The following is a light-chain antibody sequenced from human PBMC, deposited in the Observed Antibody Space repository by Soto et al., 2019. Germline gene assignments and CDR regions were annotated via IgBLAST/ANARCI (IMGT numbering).Light chain of an antibody. CDR2: DAS. V-gene: IGKV3-15*01. Sequence: EIMMTQSPATLSVSPGERATLSCRASQSVSSNLAWYQQKPGQAPRLLIYDASTRATGVPARFSGGGSGTEFTLTISSLQSEDFAVYYCQQYNNWPPFTFGPGTKVDIK. CDR1: QSVSSN. CDR3: QQYNNWPPFT. J-gene: IGKJ3*01.